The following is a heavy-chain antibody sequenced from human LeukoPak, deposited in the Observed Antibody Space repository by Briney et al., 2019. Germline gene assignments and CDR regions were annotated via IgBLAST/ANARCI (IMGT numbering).Heavy chain of an antibody. D-gene: IGHD6-13*01. CDR3: ARSLFRGSSSWKGWFDS. J-gene: IGHJ5*01. V-gene: IGHV4-34*01. Sequence: SETLSLTCAVYGGSFSGYYWSWIRQPPGKGLEWIGEINHSGSTNYNPSLKSRVTISVDTSKNQFSLKLSSVTAADTAVYYCARSLFRGSSSWKGWFDSWGQGTLVTVSS. CDR2: INHSGST. CDR1: GGSFSGYY.